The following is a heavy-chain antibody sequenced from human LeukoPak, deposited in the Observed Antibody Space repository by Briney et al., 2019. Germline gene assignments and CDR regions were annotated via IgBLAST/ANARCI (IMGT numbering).Heavy chain of an antibody. V-gene: IGHV3-23*01. D-gene: IGHD6-13*01. Sequence: PGGSLRLSCAASGFTVSSYAMSWVRQAPGKGLEWVSVLSGSGGIRYYADSVKGRFTISRDNSKNTLYLQMNSLRAEDTAVYYCAKRIAAAGIGYYFAYWGQGTLVTVSS. CDR2: LSGSGGIR. CDR3: AKRIAAAGIGYYFAY. J-gene: IGHJ4*02. CDR1: GFTVSSYA.